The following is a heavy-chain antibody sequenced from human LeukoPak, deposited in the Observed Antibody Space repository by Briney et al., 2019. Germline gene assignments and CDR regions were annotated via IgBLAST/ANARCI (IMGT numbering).Heavy chain of an antibody. J-gene: IGHJ6*03. D-gene: IGHD3-10*01. Sequence: ASVKVSCKASGYTFTGYYMHWVRQAPGQGLEWMGWINPNSGGTNYAQKFQGRVTMTRDTSISTAYMELSRLRSDDTAVYYCARENYGSGSYHHYYYYYMDVWGKGTTVTISS. CDR2: INPNSGGT. CDR1: GYTFTGYY. V-gene: IGHV1-2*02. CDR3: ARENYGSGSYHHYYYYYMDV.